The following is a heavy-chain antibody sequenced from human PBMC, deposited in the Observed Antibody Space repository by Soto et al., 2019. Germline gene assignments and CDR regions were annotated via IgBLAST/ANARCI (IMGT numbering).Heavy chain of an antibody. CDR2: ISYDGSNK. V-gene: IGHV3-30-3*01. CDR3: ARDRRGQGGSGSYYSYYYYGMDV. D-gene: IGHD3-10*01. J-gene: IGHJ6*04. CDR1: GFTFSSYA. Sequence: VQLVESGGGVVQPGRSLRLSCAASGFTFSSYAMHWVRQAPGKGLEWVAVISYDGSNKYYADSVKGRFTISRDNSKNTMYLQMNSLRAEDTAVYYCARDRRGQGGSGSYYSYYYYGMDVWGEGTTVTVSS.